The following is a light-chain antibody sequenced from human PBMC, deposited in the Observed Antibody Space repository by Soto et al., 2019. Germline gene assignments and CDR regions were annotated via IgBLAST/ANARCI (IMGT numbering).Light chain of an antibody. CDR3: QQRSQF. J-gene: IGKJ4*01. Sequence: EIVLTQSPATLSLSPGERATLSCRASQSVGTYLAWYQQKPGQAPRLLIHDASTRATGIPARFRGSGSGTDFTITISSLETEDFAVYYCQQRSQFFGGGTKVEIK. V-gene: IGKV3-11*01. CDR2: DAS. CDR1: QSVGTY.